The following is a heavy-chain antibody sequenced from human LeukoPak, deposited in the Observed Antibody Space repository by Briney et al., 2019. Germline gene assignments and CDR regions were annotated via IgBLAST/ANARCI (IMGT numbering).Heavy chain of an antibody. CDR1: GFTVSSNY. CDR2: IYSGGST. D-gene: IGHD3-3*01. J-gene: IGHJ6*02. CDR3: ARGMDAYYDFWSGPSPRAYGMDV. Sequence: GGSLRLSCAASGFTVSSNYMSWVRQAPGKGLEWVSVIYSGGSTYYADSVKGRFTISRHNSKNTLYLQMNSLRAEDTAVYYCARGMDAYYDFWSGPSPRAYGMDVWGQGTTVTVSS. V-gene: IGHV3-53*04.